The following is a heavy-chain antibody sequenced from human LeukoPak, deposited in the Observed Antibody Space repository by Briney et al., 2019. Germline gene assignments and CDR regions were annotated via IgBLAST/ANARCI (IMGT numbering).Heavy chain of an antibody. D-gene: IGHD6-13*01. CDR3: ARDRIAAAGNWFDP. V-gene: IGHV3-74*01. J-gene: IGHJ5*02. CDR2: INSDGSST. Sequence: PGRSLRLSCAASGFTFSSYWMHWVRQAPGKGLVWVSRINSDGSSTSYADSVKGRFTISRDNAKNTLYLQMNSLRAEDTAVYYCARDRIAAAGNWFDPWGQGTLVTVSS. CDR1: GFTFSSYW.